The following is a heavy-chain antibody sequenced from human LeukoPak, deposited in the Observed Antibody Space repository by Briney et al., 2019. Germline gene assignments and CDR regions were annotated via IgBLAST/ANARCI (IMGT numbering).Heavy chain of an antibody. Sequence: GTSVKVSCKSSGYTFTSYAMHWVRQAPGQRLERMGWINAGNGNTKYSQKFQVRVTITRSTSAGTAYMELSSLRSEDTAGYCCARDRGEGYCGSTSCYFSFDYWGQGTLVTVSS. V-gene: IGHV1-3*01. CDR2: INAGNGNT. CDR3: ARDRGEGYCGSTSCYFSFDY. J-gene: IGHJ4*02. D-gene: IGHD2-2*01. CDR1: GYTFTSYA.